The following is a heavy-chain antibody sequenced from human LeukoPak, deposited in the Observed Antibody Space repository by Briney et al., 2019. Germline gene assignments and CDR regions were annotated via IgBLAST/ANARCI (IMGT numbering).Heavy chain of an antibody. J-gene: IGHJ5*02. CDR2: ITNDGSST. Sequence: GGSLRLSCAASGLTFSSHWMHWVRQAPGKGLVWVSRITNDGSSTTYADSVKGRFTISRDNAKNMLYLQVNSLRAEDTALYHCARNGPLGYCSSTSCSNNWFDPWGQGTLVTVSS. CDR1: GLTFSSHW. CDR3: ARNGPLGYCSSTSCSNNWFDP. V-gene: IGHV3-74*01. D-gene: IGHD2-2*01.